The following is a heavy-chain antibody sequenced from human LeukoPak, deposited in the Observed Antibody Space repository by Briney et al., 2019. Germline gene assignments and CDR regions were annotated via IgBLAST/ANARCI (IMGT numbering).Heavy chain of an antibody. V-gene: IGHV4-39*07. CDR1: GGSISSSSYY. Sequence: SETLSLTCTVSGGSISSSSYYWGWIRQPPGKGLEWIGSIYYSGSTYYNPSLKSRVTISVDTSKNQFSLKLSSVTAADTAVYYCAKTPGGSSQINYFDYWGQGTLVTVSS. CDR2: IYYSGST. D-gene: IGHD6-13*01. J-gene: IGHJ4*02. CDR3: AKTPGGSSQINYFDY.